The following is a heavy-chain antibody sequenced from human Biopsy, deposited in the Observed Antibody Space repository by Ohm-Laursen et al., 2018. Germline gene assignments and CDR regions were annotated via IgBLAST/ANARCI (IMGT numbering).Heavy chain of an antibody. CDR1: GGTFTNYA. Sequence: VSSVKVSCKVSGGTFTNYAISWVRQAPGQGLEWMGGIIPIFGTANYAQKFQGRVTITADESTSTAYMELSSLRSDDTAVYYCARDALGGGSYRFFYWGQGSLVTV. CDR2: IIPIFGTA. J-gene: IGHJ4*02. D-gene: IGHD1-26*01. V-gene: IGHV1-69*01. CDR3: ARDALGGGSYRFFY.